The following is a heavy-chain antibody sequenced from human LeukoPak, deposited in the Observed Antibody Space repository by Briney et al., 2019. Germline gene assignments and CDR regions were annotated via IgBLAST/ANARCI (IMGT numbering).Heavy chain of an antibody. D-gene: IGHD7-27*01. V-gene: IGHV4-4*07. J-gene: IGHJ4*02. CDR1: GGSISSYY. CDR2: IYTSGST. Sequence: PSETLSLTCTVSGGSISSYYWSWIRQPAGKGLEWIGRIYTSGSTNYNPSLKSRVTMSVDTSKNQFSLKLSSVTAADTAVYYCARFSPRAMGNYLDFWGQGTLVTVSS. CDR3: ARFSPRAMGNYLDF.